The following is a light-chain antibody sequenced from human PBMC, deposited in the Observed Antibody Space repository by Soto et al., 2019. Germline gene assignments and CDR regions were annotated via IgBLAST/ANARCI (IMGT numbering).Light chain of an antibody. CDR2: GAS. CDR3: QQYDNSPWT. CDR1: QSISTSY. Sequence: EIVLTQSPGTLSLSPGERGTLSRRASQSISTSYLAWYQQKPGQAPRLLIYGASSRATGIPDRFSGSGSGTDFTLTISRLEPEDFAVYYCQQYDNSPWTFGQGTKVEIK. J-gene: IGKJ1*01. V-gene: IGKV3-20*01.